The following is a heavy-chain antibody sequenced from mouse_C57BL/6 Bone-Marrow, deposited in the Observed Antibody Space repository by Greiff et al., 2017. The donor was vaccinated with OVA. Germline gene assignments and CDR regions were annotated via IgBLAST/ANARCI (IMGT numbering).Heavy chain of an antibody. J-gene: IGHJ2*01. D-gene: IGHD1-1*01. CDR3: ANYYGSSGYFDY. CDR1: GYSITSGYY. CDR2: ISYDGSN. Sequence: DVKLVESGPGLVKPSQSLSLTCSVTGYSITSGYYWNWIRQFPGNKLEWMGYISYDGSNNYNPSLKNRISITRDTSKNPFFLKLNSVTTEDTATYYCANYYGSSGYFDYWGQGTTLTVSS. V-gene: IGHV3-6*01.